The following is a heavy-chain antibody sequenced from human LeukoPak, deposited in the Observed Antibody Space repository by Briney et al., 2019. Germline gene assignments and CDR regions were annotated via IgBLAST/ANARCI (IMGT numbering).Heavy chain of an antibody. V-gene: IGHV3-21*01. CDR3: ARPQTPAYYYDSSGLDAFDI. Sequence: PGGSLRLSCAASGFTFSSYSMNWVRQAPGKGLEWVSSISSSSSYIYYADSVKGRFTISRDNAKNSLYLQMNSLRAEDTAVYYCARPQTPAYYYDSSGLDAFDIWGQGTMVTVSS. J-gene: IGHJ3*02. D-gene: IGHD3-22*01. CDR2: ISSSSSYI. CDR1: GFTFSSYS.